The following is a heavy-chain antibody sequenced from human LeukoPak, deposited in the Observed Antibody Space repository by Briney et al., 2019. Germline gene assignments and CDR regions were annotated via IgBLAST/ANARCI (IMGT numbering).Heavy chain of an antibody. CDR3: AKDPRRYYGSGRSGGGFDY. J-gene: IGHJ4*02. CDR1: GFTFDDYA. CDR2: ISWNSGSI. V-gene: IGHV3-9*01. D-gene: IGHD3-10*01. Sequence: PGGSLRLSCAASGFTFDDYAMHWVRQAPGKGLEWVSGISWNSGSIGYADSVKGRFTISRDNAKNSLYLQMNSLRAEDTALYYCAKDPRRYYGSGRSGGGFDYWGQGTLVTVSS.